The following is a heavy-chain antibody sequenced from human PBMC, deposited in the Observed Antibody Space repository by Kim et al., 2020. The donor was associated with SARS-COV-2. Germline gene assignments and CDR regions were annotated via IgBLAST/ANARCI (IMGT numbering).Heavy chain of an antibody. J-gene: IGHJ4*02. CDR1: VFSFSKYW. Sequence: GGSLRLSCAASVFSFSKYWLTWVRQAPGKGLEWVATISPDGSIRNYLDSVKGRFTISRDNAKNSVYLQMNSLRVEDTAIYYCAKNNDYTFAYWGQDTLVT. V-gene: IGHV3-7*03. CDR2: ISPDGSIR. D-gene: IGHD4-4*01. CDR3: AKNNDYTFAY.